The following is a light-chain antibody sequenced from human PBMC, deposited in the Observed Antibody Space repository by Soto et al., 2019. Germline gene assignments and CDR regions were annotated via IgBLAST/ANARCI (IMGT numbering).Light chain of an antibody. CDR2: DVS. J-gene: IGKJ4*01. Sequence: AIQLTQSPSSLSASVGDRVTITCRASQGISNALAWYQQKPGKSPNLLIYDVSSWESGVPSRFSGSGSGTDFTLTISSLQPEDFATYYCQQLNNYPALTFGGGTKVEIK. V-gene: IGKV1D-13*01. CDR1: QGISNA. CDR3: QQLNNYPALT.